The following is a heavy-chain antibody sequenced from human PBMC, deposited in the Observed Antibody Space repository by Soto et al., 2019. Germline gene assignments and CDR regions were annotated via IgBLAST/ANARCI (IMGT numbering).Heavy chain of an antibody. CDR1: GYTFTSYD. D-gene: IGHD6-19*01. CDR2: MNPNSGNT. CDR3: ARALGIAVAGRSWFDP. V-gene: IGHV1-8*01. J-gene: IGHJ5*02. Sequence: QVQLVQSGAEVKKPGASVKVSCKASGYTFTSYDINWVRQATGQGLEWMGWMNPNSGNTGYAQKFQGRVTMTRNTXIXXAYMELSSLRSEDTAVYYCARALGIAVAGRSWFDPWGQGTLVTVSS.